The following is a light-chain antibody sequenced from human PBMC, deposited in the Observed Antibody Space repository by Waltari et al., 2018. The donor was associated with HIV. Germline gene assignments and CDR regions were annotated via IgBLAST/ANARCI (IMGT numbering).Light chain of an antibody. V-gene: IGLV2-8*01. CDR3: AAYAGNNIVI. Sequence: QSALTQPPSASGSPGQSVTVSCTGTSSAIGYFNYVSWYQQHPGKAPKLLIYDVNKRPSGVPDRFSASKSGATASLTVSGLLAEDEADYYCAAYAGNNIVIFGGGTKVTV. J-gene: IGLJ2*01. CDR1: SSAIGYFNY. CDR2: DVN.